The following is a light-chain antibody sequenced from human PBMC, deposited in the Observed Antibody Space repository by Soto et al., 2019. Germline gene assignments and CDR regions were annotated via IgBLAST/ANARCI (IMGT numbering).Light chain of an antibody. CDR3: QQLNSYPLT. CDR1: QGMSNY. V-gene: IGKV1-9*01. CDR2: TAS. Sequence: DIQLTQSPSFLSASVGDRVTITCRASQGMSNYLAWYQRKPGKAPKLLIYTASTLQSGVPSRFSGSGSGTEFTLTISSLPPEDFATYYCQQLNSYPLTFGGGTKVEIK. J-gene: IGKJ4*01.